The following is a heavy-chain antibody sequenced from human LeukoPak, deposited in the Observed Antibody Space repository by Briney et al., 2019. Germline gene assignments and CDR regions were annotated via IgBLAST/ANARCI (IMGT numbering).Heavy chain of an antibody. J-gene: IGHJ6*02. CDR3: ARGEVNDDFWSGYYRNYYYGMDV. V-gene: IGHV1-69*13. CDR1: GDTFSSYA. D-gene: IGHD3-3*01. Sequence: SVKVSCKASGDTFSSYAISWVRQAPGQGLEWMGGIIPIFGAAIYAQKFQGRVTITADESTSTAYMELSSLRSEDTAVYYCARGEVNDDFWSGYYRNYYYGMDVWGQGTTVTVSS. CDR2: IIPIFGAA.